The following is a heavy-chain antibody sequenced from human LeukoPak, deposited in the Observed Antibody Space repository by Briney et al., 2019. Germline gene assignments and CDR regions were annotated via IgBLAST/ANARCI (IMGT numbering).Heavy chain of an antibody. J-gene: IGHJ4*02. CDR3: VKGYCSSISCSLIDY. D-gene: IGHD2-2*01. CDR1: GFTFSNYA. CDR2: ISSTGGST. Sequence: GGSLRLSCSASGFTFSNYAIHWVRQAPGKGLEYVSAISSTGGSTFYADSVKGRFTISRDNSKNTLHLQMSSLRAEDTAVYYCVKGYCSSISCSLIDYGGQGTLVTVSS. V-gene: IGHV3-64D*06.